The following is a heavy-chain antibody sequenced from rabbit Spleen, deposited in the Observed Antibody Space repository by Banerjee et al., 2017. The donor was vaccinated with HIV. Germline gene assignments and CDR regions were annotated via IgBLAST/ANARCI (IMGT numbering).Heavy chain of an antibody. CDR1: GVSFSSSSY. J-gene: IGHJ6*01. CDR2: IDIGSSGFT. Sequence: QSLEESGGDLVKPGASLTLTCTASGVSFSSSSYMCWVRQAPGKGLEWIACIDIGSSGFTYFATWAKGRFTCSKTLSTTVTLQMTRLTAADTATYFCARDTSSSFSSYGMDLWGPGTLVTVS. V-gene: IGHV1S40*01. CDR3: ARDTSSSFSSYGMDL. D-gene: IGHD1-1*01.